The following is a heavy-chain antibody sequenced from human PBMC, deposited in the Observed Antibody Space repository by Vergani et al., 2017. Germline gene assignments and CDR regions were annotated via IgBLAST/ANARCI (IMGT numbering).Heavy chain of an antibody. Sequence: QVQLVQSGAEVKKPGASVKVSCKASGYTFTSYGISWVRQAPGQGLEWMGWISGYNGNTNFAQRLQGRVTMTTDTSTGTAYMALRGLRSDDTAVYYCAVDRTEGWILGYCMDVWGKGTTVTVSS. V-gene: IGHV1-18*01. D-gene: IGHD5-12*01. J-gene: IGHJ6*03. CDR3: AVDRTEGWILGYCMDV. CDR1: GYTFTSYG. CDR2: ISGYNGNT.